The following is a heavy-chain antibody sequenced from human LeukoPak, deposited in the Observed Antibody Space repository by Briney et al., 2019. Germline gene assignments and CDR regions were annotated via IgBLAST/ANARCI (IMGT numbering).Heavy chain of an antibody. CDR2: INPDGSTT. D-gene: IGHD3-22*01. CDR1: GFTFSRYW. V-gene: IGHV3-74*01. Sequence: HPGGSLRLSCAASGFTFSRYWIHWVRQAPGKGLEWVSRINPDGSTTTYADSVKGRFTISRDNAKNTVYLQMNSLRGEDTAVYYCARVLSGSWDWFDPWGQGTLVTVSS. J-gene: IGHJ5*02. CDR3: ARVLSGSWDWFDP.